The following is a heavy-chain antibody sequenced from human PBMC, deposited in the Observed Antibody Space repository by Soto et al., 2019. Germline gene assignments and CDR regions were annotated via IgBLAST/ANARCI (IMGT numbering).Heavy chain of an antibody. CDR1: GGSFSGYY. V-gene: IGHV4-34*01. Sequence: SETLSLTCAVYGGSFSGYYWSWIRQPPGKGLEWIGEINHSGSTNYNPSLKSRVTISVDTSKNQFSLKLSSVTAADTAVYYCAREAGGDYWYFDIWGRGTLVTVSS. D-gene: IGHD4-17*01. J-gene: IGHJ2*01. CDR2: INHSGST. CDR3: AREAGGDYWYFDI.